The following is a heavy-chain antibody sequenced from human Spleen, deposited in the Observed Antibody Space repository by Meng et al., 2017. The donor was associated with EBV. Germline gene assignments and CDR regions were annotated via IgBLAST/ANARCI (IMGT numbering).Heavy chain of an antibody. D-gene: IGHD1-26*01. J-gene: IGHJ4*02. CDR2: VYHTGSA. V-gene: IGHV4-4*02. Sequence: QVHLQESGPGLVKPSGTLSLTCAVSGGSISSSNWWSWVRQPPGRGLEWIGEVYHTGSANYRPSLKSRVSIAVDKSKNQFSLMLWSVNAADTAVYYCARVGYSGTYYFDYWGQGTLVTVSS. CDR3: ARVGYSGTYYFDY. CDR1: GGSISSSNW.